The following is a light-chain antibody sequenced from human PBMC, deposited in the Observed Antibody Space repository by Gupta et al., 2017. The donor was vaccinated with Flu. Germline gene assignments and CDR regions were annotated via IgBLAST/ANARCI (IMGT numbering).Light chain of an antibody. Sequence: SVLTQPPSISAAPGQSVTISCSGSSSNIGNTYVSWYQQLPGTAPKLLIYENNKRPSGIPDRFSGSKSGTSAALGITGLQTGDEADYYCGTWDGSRSTDVFGTGTKVTVL. J-gene: IGLJ1*01. CDR1: SSNIGNTY. CDR3: GTWDGSRSTDV. CDR2: ENN. V-gene: IGLV1-51*02.